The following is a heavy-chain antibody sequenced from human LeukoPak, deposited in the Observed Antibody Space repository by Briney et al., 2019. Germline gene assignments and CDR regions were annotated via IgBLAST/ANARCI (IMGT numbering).Heavy chain of an antibody. CDR2: IYTSGST. CDR3: AREGDILTGQQIPYYYYGMDV. CDR1: GGSISSGSYY. V-gene: IGHV4-61*02. J-gene: IGHJ6*02. D-gene: IGHD3-9*01. Sequence: TPSQTLSLTCTVSGGSISSGSYYWSWIRQPAGKGLEWIGRIYTSGSTNYNPSLKSRVTISVDTSKNQFSLKLSSVTAADTAVYYCAREGDILTGQQIPYYYYGMDVWGQGTTVTVSS.